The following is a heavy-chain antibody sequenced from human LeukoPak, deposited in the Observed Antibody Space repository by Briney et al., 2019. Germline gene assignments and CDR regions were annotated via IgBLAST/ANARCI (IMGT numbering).Heavy chain of an antibody. CDR3: ATGGYCSGGSCRPLQH. CDR1: GYTLTELS. V-gene: IGHV1-24*01. Sequence: GASVKVSCKVSGYTLTELSMHWVRQAPGKGLEWMGGFDPEDGETIYAQKFQGRVTMTEDTSTDTAYMELSSLRSEDTAVYYCATGGYCSGGSCRPLQHWGPGTLVTVSS. CDR2: FDPEDGET. D-gene: IGHD2-15*01. J-gene: IGHJ1*01.